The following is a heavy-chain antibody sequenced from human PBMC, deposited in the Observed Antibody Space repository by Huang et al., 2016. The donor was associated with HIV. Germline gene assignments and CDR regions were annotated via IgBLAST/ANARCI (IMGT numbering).Heavy chain of an antibody. CDR2: IYWDDDT. Sequence: QITLKESGPTLVKPTQTLTLTCSFSGFSLDTSGVAVGWVRQPPGEALEWLGLIYWDDDTRFSPSLGGRLSLTKDTSKNQVVLTMTNMDPADTATYFCAYQWTGLDRWGQGIPVTVSS. CDR1: GFSLDTSGVA. CDR3: AYQWTGLDR. V-gene: IGHV2-5*02. J-gene: IGHJ4*02. D-gene: IGHD6-19*01.